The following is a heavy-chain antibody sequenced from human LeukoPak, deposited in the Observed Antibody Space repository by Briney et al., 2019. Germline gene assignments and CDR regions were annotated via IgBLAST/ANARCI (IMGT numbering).Heavy chain of an antibody. D-gene: IGHD3-10*01. V-gene: IGHV3-30*03. CDR3: ARARGRTSEPYYFDY. J-gene: IGHJ4*02. CDR1: GFTFSSYG. CDR2: ISYDGSNK. Sequence: GGSLRLSCAASGFTFSSYGMHWVRQAPGKGLEWVAVISYDGSNKYYADSVKGRFSISRDNAKNTLYLQMNSLSAEDTAVYFCARARGRTSEPYYFDYWGQGILVTVSS.